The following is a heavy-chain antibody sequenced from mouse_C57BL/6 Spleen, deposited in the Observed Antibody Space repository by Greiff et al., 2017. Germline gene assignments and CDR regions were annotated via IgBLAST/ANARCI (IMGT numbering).Heavy chain of an antibody. D-gene: IGHD1-1*01. CDR3: ARSGDYGSSYLFAY. V-gene: IGHV1-72*01. CDR1: GYTFTSYW. CDR2: IDPNSGGT. Sequence: VQLQQPGAELVKPGASVKLSCKASGYTFTSYWMHWVKQRPGRGLEWIGRIDPNSGGTKYNEKFKSKATLTVDKPSSTAYMQLSSLTSEDSAVYYCARSGDYGSSYLFAYWGQGTLVTVSA. J-gene: IGHJ3*01.